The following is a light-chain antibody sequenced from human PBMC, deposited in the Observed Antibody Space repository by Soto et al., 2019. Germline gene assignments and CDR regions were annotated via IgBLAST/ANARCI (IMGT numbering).Light chain of an antibody. Sequence: DIQMTQTPSSLSASVGDRVTITCQASHDITSYLNWYQHKPGKAPKLLLYDASILEAGVPSRFSGSGSGTDFTFTISSLQPEDVATDYCQKCDYLPIFGLGTTVDCK. V-gene: IGKV1-33*01. J-gene: IGKJ3*01. CDR1: HDITSY. CDR3: QKCDYLPI. CDR2: DAS.